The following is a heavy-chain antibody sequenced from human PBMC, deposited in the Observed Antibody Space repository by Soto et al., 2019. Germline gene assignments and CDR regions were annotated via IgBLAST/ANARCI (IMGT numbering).Heavy chain of an antibody. CDR2: IYSGGST. CDR3: AREAGDFWSGYLDY. J-gene: IGHJ4*02. D-gene: IGHD3-3*01. CDR1: WFTVSSNY. V-gene: IGHV3-53*01. Sequence: GSLRLSCAASWFTVSSNYMSWVRQAPGKGLEWVSVIYSGGSTYYADSVKGRFTISRDNSKNTLYLQMNSLRAEDTAVYYCAREAGDFWSGYLDYWGQGTLVTVSS.